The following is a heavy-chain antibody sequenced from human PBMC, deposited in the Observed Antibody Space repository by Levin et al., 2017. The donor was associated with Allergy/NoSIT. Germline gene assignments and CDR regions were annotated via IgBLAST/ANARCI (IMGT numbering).Heavy chain of an antibody. CDR1: GGSVTYYY. CDR2: IYVTGGA. Sequence: SCSVSGGSVTYYYLAWIRQPAGAGLEWIGRIYVTGGASYNPSLKGRVTMSVDTSKKQFSLKLSSVTAADTAVYYCARMTYSSSWHIDYWGQGALVTVSS. CDR3: ARMTYSSSWHIDY. J-gene: IGHJ4*02. V-gene: IGHV4-4*07. D-gene: IGHD6-13*01.